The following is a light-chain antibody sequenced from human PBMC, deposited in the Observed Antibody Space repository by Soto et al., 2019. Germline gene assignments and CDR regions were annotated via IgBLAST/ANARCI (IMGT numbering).Light chain of an antibody. J-gene: IGKJ1*01. V-gene: IGKV1-5*01. Sequence: DIQMTQSPSTLSASVGDRVTITCRASQSISNRLAWYQQKPGKAPKVLIYDASSLESGVPSRVSGSGSGTEFFLTIHSLETDYVSNSCCQHYGCLWTFRQGTKVEIK. CDR2: DAS. CDR3: QHYGCLWT. CDR1: QSISNR.